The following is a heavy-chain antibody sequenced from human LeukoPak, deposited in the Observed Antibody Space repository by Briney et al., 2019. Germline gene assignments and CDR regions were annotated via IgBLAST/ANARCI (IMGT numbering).Heavy chain of an antibody. V-gene: IGHV3-15*01. Sequence: GGSLRLSCAASGFTFSNAWMSWVRQAPGKGLEWVGRIKSKTDGGTTDYAAPVKGGFTISRDDSKNTLYLQMNSLKTEDTAVYYCTTALIGFGELLAYWGQGTPVTVSS. CDR1: GFTFSNAW. CDR3: TTALIGFGELLAY. J-gene: IGHJ4*02. CDR2: IKSKTDGGTT. D-gene: IGHD3-10*01.